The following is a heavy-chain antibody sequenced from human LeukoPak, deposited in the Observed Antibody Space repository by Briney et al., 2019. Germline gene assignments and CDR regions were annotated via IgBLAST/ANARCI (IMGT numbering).Heavy chain of an antibody. J-gene: IGHJ6*03. CDR1: GFTFSSYW. CDR3: ARDDRPGTYYYYMDV. CDR2: IKQDGSEK. V-gene: IGHV3-7*01. Sequence: GGSLRLSCAASGFTFSSYWMSWVRQAPGKGLEWVANIKQDGSEKYYVDSVKGRITIFRVNAKNSLYLQMNSLRAEDTAVYYCARDDRPGTYYYYMDVWGKGTTVTVSS. D-gene: IGHD1-14*01.